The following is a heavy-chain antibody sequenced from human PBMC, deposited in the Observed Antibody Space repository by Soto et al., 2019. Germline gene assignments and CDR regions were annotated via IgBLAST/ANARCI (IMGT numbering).Heavy chain of an antibody. CDR3: ARYLWSGRTFDY. CDR1: GYTLTTNG. J-gene: IGHJ4*02. V-gene: IGHV1-18*01. D-gene: IGHD3-3*01. CDR2: ISANNAHT. Sequence: QVQLVQSGTEVMKPGASVKVSCKASGYTLTTNGISWVRQAPGQGLEWMGWISANNAHTNYAQKFQGRVTMTTDTSTNTAYMELRSLISDDTAVYFCARYLWSGRTFDYWGQGTLVTVS.